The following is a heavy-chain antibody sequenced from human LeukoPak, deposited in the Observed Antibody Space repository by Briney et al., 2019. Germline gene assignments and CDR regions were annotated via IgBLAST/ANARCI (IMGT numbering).Heavy chain of an antibody. J-gene: IGHJ5*02. D-gene: IGHD3-10*01. CDR3: ASAAGNWFDP. CDR2: IYCGST. CDR1: GGSIYRNGYY. V-gene: IGHV4-31*03. Sequence: PSETLSLTCTVSGGSIYRNGYYWTWIRQHPGKGLEWIGYIYCGSTYYNPSLKSRVSMSEDTSKNQFFLHLSSVTPADTAVYYCASAAGNWFDPWGPGTLVTVSS.